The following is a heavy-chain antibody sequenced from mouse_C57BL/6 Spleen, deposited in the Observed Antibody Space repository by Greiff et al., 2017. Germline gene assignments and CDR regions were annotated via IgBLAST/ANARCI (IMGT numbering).Heavy chain of an antibody. CDR2: FYPGSGSI. Sequence: VQLKESGAELVKPGASVKLSCKASGYTFTEYTIHWVKQRSGQGLEWIGWFYPGSGSIKYNEKFKDKATLTADKSSSTVYMELSRLTSEDSAVYFCARHEAGYYYGSSYPYWYFDVWGTGTTVTVSS. J-gene: IGHJ1*03. CDR3: ARHEAGYYYGSSYPYWYFDV. D-gene: IGHD1-1*01. V-gene: IGHV1-62-2*01. CDR1: GYTFTEYT.